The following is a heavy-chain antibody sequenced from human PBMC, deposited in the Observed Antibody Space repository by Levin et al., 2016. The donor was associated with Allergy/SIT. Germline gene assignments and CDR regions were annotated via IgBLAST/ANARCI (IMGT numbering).Heavy chain of an antibody. D-gene: IGHD6-13*01. J-gene: IGHJ6*02. CDR1: GYSFTSYW. Sequence: GGSLRLSCKGSGYSFTSYWIGWVRQMPGKGLEWMGIIYPGDSDTRYSPSFQGQVTISADKSISTAYLQWSSLKASDTAMYYCASLSAAGTRDLGYYYGMDVWGQGTTVTVSS. CDR2: IYPGDSDT. CDR3: ASLSAAGTRDLGYYYGMDV. V-gene: IGHV5-51*01.